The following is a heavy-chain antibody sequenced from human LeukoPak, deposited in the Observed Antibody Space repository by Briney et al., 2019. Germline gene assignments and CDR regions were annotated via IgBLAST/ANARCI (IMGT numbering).Heavy chain of an antibody. CDR3: ARGRPITFGGVITSLTRYYFDY. V-gene: IGHV1-69*06. D-gene: IGHD3-16*02. Sequence: SVKVSCKASGGTFSSYAISWVRQAPGQGLEWMGRIIPIFGTANYAQKFQGRVTITADKSTSTAYMELSSLRSEDTAVYYCARGRPITFGGVITSLTRYYFDYWGQGTLVTVSS. J-gene: IGHJ4*02. CDR2: IIPIFGTA. CDR1: GGTFSSYA.